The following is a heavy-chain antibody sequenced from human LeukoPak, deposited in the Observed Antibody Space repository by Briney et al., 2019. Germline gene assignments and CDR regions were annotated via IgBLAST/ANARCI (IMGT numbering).Heavy chain of an antibody. V-gene: IGHV4-38-2*02. Sequence: SETLSLTCTVSGYSISSDYYWGWIRQPPGKGLEWIGSVHHSGRTYYNPSLKSRVTISVDTSKNQFSLKLNPVTAADTAVYYCARDHLANLASRLFDPWGQGSLVTVSS. D-gene: IGHD3-3*01. CDR2: VHHSGRT. CDR3: ARDHLANLASRLFDP. CDR1: GYSISSDYY. J-gene: IGHJ5*02.